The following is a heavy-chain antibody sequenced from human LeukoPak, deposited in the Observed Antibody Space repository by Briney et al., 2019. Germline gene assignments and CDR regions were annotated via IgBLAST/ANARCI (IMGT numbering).Heavy chain of an antibody. CDR3: ANDIVATSGDY. CDR1: GFTLSDYY. D-gene: IGHD5-12*01. J-gene: IGHJ4*02. V-gene: IGHV3-11*01. Sequence: PGGSLRLSCAASGFTLSDYYLSWIRQAPGKALEWVAYITSSGSAIYYADSVKGRFTISRDNAKNSLYLQMNGLTADDTAIYYCANDIVATSGDYWGQGTLVTVSS. CDR2: ITSSGSAI.